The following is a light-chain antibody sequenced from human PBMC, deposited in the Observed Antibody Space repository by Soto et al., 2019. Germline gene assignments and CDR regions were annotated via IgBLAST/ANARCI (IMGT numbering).Light chain of an antibody. CDR3: SSYAGSNSLV. Sequence: QAVVTQPASVSGSPGQSITISCTGTSSDVGGYKHVSWYQHHPGKAPKLLIYEVSNRPSGVSDRFSGSKSGYSASLTVSGLQAEDEADYFCSSYAGSNSLVFGSGTKLTVL. V-gene: IGLV2-14*01. CDR2: EVS. J-gene: IGLJ1*01. CDR1: SSDVGGYKH.